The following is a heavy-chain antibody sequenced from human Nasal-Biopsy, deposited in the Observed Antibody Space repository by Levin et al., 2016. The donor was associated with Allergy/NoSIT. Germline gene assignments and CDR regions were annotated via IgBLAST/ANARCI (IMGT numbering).Heavy chain of an antibody. Sequence: GESLKISCAASGFIFSSNSMYWVRQAPGKGLEWVSSISSSSAFIFYADSVKGRFTISRDNAENSLFLQMNDLRAEDTAVYYCARALCSSVSCYTSGGPHWFDPWGQGTLVTVSS. D-gene: IGHD2-2*02. CDR2: ISSSSAFI. J-gene: IGHJ5*02. V-gene: IGHV3-21*06. CDR1: GFIFSSNS. CDR3: ARALCSSVSCYTSGGPHWFDP.